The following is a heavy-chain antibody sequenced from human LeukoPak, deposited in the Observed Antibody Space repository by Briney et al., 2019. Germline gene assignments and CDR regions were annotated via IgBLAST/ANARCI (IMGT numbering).Heavy chain of an antibody. J-gene: IGHJ4*02. CDR3: AKNGNNSYYFDY. CDR2: ISNNGGYT. D-gene: IGHD4-23*01. V-gene: IGHV3-23*01. CDR1: GFTFSSSA. Sequence: GGSLRLSCAASGFTFSSSAMSWVRQAPGKGLEWVSAISNNGGYTYYADSVQGRFTISRDNSKSTLCLQMNSLRAEDTAVYYCAKNGNNSYYFDYWGQGILVTVSS.